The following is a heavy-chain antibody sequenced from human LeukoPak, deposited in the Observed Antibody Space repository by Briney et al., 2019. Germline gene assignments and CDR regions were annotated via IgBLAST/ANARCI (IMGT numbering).Heavy chain of an antibody. V-gene: IGHV3-23*01. CDR2: ISGSGAST. Sequence: GGSLRLSCAASGFTFSDYAMTWVRQAPGKGLEWASSISGSGASTYYADSVKGRFTISRDISKNTLYLQMSSLRAEDAAVYYCAKGEGAYYYYGVDVWGQGTTVTVSS. CDR1: GFTFSDYA. D-gene: IGHD1-26*01. J-gene: IGHJ6*02. CDR3: AKGEGAYYYYGVDV.